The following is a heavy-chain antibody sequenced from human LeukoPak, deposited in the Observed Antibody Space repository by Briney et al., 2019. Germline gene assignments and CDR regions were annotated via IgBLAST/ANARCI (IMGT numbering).Heavy chain of an antibody. CDR1: GYTLTELS. CDR2: FDPEDGET. J-gene: IGHJ3*02. CDR3: ATSVVPAAIQLHGAFDI. Sequence: ASVKVSCKVSGYTLTELSMHWVRQAPGKGLEWMGSFDPEDGETIYAQKFQGRVTMTEDTSTDTAYMELSSLRSEDTAVYYCATSVVPAAIQLHGAFDIWGQGTMVTVSS. D-gene: IGHD2-2*02. V-gene: IGHV1-24*01.